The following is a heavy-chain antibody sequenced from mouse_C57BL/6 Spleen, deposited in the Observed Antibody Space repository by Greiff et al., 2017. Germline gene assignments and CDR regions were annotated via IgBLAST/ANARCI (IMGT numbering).Heavy chain of an antibody. CDR3: ARGFAY. CDR2: ILPGSGST. J-gene: IGHJ3*01. V-gene: IGHV1-9*01. CDR1: GFTFTGYW. Sequence: QVLLQQSGAELMKPGASVKLSCTATGFTFTGYWIEWVKQRPGHGLEWVGEILPGSGSTNYNEKFKGKATFTADTSPNTAYMQLSGLTTGDSAIYYCARGFAYWGQGTLVTVSA.